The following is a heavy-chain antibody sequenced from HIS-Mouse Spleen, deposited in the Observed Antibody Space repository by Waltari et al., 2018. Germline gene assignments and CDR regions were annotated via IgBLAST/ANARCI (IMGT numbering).Heavy chain of an antibody. CDR3: AKASSGWLDY. CDR2: ISYDGSNK. D-gene: IGHD6-19*01. Sequence: QVQLVESGGGVVQPGRSLRLSCAASGFTFSSYGMHWVRQAPGNGLEWGAVISYDGSNKYYADSVQGRFSISRDNAKNTLYLQMNSLRAEDTAVYYCAKASSGWLDYWGQGTLVTVSS. CDR1: GFTFSSYG. J-gene: IGHJ4*02. V-gene: IGHV3-30*18.